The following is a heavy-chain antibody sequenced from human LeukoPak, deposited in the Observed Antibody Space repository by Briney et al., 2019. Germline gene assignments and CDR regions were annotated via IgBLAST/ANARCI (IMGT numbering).Heavy chain of an antibody. V-gene: IGHV1-18*04. CDR3: ARDDYPTHPGDY. CDR1: GYTFTSYG. D-gene: IGHD4-11*01. Sequence: APVKVSCKASGYTFTSYGISWVRQAPGQGLEWMGWISAYNGNTNYAQKLQGRVTMTTDTSTSTAYMELRSLRSDDTAVYYCARDDYPTHPGDYWGQGTLVTVSS. CDR2: ISAYNGNT. J-gene: IGHJ4*02.